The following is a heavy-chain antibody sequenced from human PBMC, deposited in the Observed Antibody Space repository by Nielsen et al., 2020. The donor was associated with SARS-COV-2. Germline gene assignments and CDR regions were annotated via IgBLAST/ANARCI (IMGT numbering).Heavy chain of an antibody. J-gene: IGHJ4*02. V-gene: IGHV3-53*05. Sequence: GESLKISCAVSGLTVSSNYMSWVRQAPGKGLEWVSVLYTVGNTYYADSVKGRFTISRDNAKNSLYLQMDSLRPDDAALYYCAKGYCTGIRCYSDYFDSWGQGTLVTVSS. D-gene: IGHD2-8*02. CDR2: LYTVGNT. CDR3: AKGYCTGIRCYSDYFDS. CDR1: GLTVSSNY.